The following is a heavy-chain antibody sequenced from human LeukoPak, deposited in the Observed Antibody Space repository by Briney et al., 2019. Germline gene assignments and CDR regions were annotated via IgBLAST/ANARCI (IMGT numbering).Heavy chain of an antibody. V-gene: IGHV3-53*04. Sequence: EGSLRLSCAASGFSVSNTYMSWVRQAPGKGLEWVSVIYSGDSGVSTYYADSVKGRFTISRHNSKNTLYLQMSSLRAEDTAVYFCARSAARLRYYYAMDVWGQGTAVTVCS. D-gene: IGHD6-6*01. CDR2: IYSGDSGVST. CDR1: GFSVSNTY. J-gene: IGHJ6*02. CDR3: ARSAARLRYYYAMDV.